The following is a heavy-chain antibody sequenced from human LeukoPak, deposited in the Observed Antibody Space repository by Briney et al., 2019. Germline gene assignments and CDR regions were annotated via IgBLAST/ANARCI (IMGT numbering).Heavy chain of an antibody. CDR2: INPNNGDT. D-gene: IGHD3-9*01. J-gene: IGHJ4*02. Sequence: VASVKVSCKASGYIFTTYFIHWVRQAPGQGLEWMGWINPNNGDTNSVQKFQGRVTMTRDTSISTAYMELTRLRSDDTAVYYCAREGGYDILTGYQDYWGQGTLVTVSS. V-gene: IGHV1-2*02. CDR1: GYIFTTYF. CDR3: AREGGYDILTGYQDY.